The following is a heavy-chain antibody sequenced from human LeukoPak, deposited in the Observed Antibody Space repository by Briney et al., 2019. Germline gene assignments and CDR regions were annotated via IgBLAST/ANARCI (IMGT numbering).Heavy chain of an antibody. J-gene: IGHJ4*02. Sequence: GRSLRLSCAASGFTFSSYGMHWVRQAPGKGLEWVAFIRYDGTNERYADSVKGRFTISRDNAKNTLYLQMNSLRAEDTAVYYCARVRWGGLYYFDYWGQGTLVTVSS. D-gene: IGHD3-16*01. CDR1: GFTFSSYG. CDR3: ARVRWGGLYYFDY. CDR2: IRYDGTNE. V-gene: IGHV3-33*08.